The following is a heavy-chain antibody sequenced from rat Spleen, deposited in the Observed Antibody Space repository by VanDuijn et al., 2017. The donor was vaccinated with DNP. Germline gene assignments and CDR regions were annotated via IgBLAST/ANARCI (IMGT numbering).Heavy chain of an antibody. CDR3: VRSVPAIKGYYFDY. J-gene: IGHJ2*01. CDR2: ISTGGGYT. D-gene: IGHD1-4*01. Sequence: EVQVVESGGDLVQPGSSLKLSCVPSGFTFNDYCMTWLRQVPGNGLEWIASISTGGGYTYFPDSVKGRFTISRDNANNTLYLHMNSLRSGDTATYYCVRSVPAIKGYYFDYWGQGVMVTVSS. CDR1: GFTFNDYC. V-gene: IGHV5-31*01.